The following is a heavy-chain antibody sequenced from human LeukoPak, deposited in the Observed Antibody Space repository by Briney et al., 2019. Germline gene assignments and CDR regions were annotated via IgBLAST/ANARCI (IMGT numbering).Heavy chain of an antibody. D-gene: IGHD3-10*01. CDR1: GFTFSIYS. CDR3: ARGSTTGLGGSGSPNDY. J-gene: IGHJ4*02. Sequence: GGSLRLSCAASGFTFSIYSMNWVRQAPGKGLEWVSSISSSSSYIYYADSVKGRFTISRDNAKNSLYLQMNSLRAEDTAVYYCARGSTTGLGGSGSPNDYWGQGTLVTVSS. V-gene: IGHV3-21*01. CDR2: ISSSSSYI.